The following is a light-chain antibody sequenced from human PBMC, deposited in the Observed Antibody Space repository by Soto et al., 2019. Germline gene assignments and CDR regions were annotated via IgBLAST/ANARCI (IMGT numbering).Light chain of an antibody. CDR2: KAS. V-gene: IGKV1-5*03. J-gene: IGKJ1*01. Sequence: DIQMTQSASTLSASLGDRVTITRRASQSISRWVAWYQQKPVKATSGLICKASSLERGGPSRFSGSGSGTEFTLTRRSPQPDDFATYYCQQYNSYTFGQGTKVDIK. CDR1: QSISRW. CDR3: QQYNSYT.